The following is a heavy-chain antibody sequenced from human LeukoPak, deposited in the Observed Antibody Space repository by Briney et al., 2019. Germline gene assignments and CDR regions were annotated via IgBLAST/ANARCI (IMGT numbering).Heavy chain of an antibody. J-gene: IGHJ4*02. CDR2: ISSSSSYI. CDR3: ARANPCSE. Sequence: GGSLRLSCEASGFTFSRYSLTWVRQAPGKGLEWVSSISSSSSYIYYADSVKGRFTISRDNAKNSLYLQMNSLRAEDTAVYYCARANPCSEWGQGTLVTVSS. D-gene: IGHD3-10*02. CDR1: GFTFSRYS. V-gene: IGHV3-21*01.